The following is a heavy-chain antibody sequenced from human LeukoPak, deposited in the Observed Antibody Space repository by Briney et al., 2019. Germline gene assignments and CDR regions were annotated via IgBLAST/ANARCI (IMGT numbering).Heavy chain of an antibody. D-gene: IGHD3-22*01. V-gene: IGHV3-30-3*01. CDR2: ISYDGSNK. CDR1: GFTFSSYA. Sequence: GGSLRLSCAASGFTFSSYAMHWVRQAPGKGLEWVAVISYDGSNKYYADSVKGRFTISRDNSKNTLYLQMNSLRAEDTAVYYCARAHYYDSSGYPDSLDYWGQGTLVTVSS. CDR3: ARAHYYDSSGYPDSLDY. J-gene: IGHJ4*02.